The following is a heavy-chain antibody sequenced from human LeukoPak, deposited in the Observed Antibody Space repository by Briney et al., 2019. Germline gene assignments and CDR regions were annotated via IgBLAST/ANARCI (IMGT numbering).Heavy chain of an antibody. CDR2: IDSDGHPT. CDR1: GFTFSSPW. J-gene: IGHJ4*02. V-gene: IGHV3-74*01. Sequence: GGSLRLFCAASGFTFSSPWMHWVRQAPGKGLVWVSRIDSDGHPTTYADSLKGRFTISRDNARNTLYLQMNGLSAEDTAVYYCATAPQVTAILDWGQGTLVTVSS. CDR3: ATAPQVTAILD. D-gene: IGHD2-21*02.